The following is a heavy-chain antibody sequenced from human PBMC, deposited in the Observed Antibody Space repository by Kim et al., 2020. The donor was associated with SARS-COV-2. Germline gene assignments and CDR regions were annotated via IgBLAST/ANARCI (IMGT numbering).Heavy chain of an antibody. D-gene: IGHD1-26*01. Sequence: SVKVSCKASGGTFSSYTISWVRQAPGQGLEWMGGIIPIFGTANYAQKFQGRVTITADESTSTAYMELSSLRSEDTAVYYCARGGVGATAPWFDPWGQGTLVTVSS. V-gene: IGHV1-69*13. CDR3: ARGGVGATAPWFDP. J-gene: IGHJ5*02. CDR1: GGTFSSYT. CDR2: IIPIFGTA.